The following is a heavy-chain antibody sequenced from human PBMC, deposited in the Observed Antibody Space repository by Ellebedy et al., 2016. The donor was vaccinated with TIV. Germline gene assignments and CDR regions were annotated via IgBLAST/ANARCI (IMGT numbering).Heavy chain of an antibody. CDR2: ISSSSGTI. CDR1: GFNFNSYS. Sequence: PGGSLRLSCAASGFNFNSYSMNWVRQAPGKGLEWVSYISSSSGTIYYADSVKGRFTISRDNAKNSLYLQMNSLRAEDTAVYYCARCVVAHAAFDIWGQGTMVTVSS. D-gene: IGHD2-15*01. J-gene: IGHJ3*02. V-gene: IGHV3-48*04. CDR3: ARCVVAHAAFDI.